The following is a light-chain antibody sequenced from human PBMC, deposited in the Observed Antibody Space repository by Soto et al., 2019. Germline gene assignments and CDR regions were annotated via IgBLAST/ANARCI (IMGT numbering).Light chain of an antibody. CDR3: RSYDGSHIHVV. CDR2: DDS. J-gene: IGLJ2*01. Sequence: QSALTQPPSASGSPGQSVTISCTGTSGDIGDFNYVHWYQQQPGTAPKLMIYDDSKRPSGVPDRCSGSKSGNSASLAVTGLQAEDEADYYCRSYDGSHIHVVFGGGTKLTVL. CDR1: SGDIGDFNY. V-gene: IGLV2-8*01.